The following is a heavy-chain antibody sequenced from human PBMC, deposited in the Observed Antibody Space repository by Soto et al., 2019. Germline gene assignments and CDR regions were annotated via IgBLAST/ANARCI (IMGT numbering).Heavy chain of an antibody. CDR1: GFTFSSYA. D-gene: IGHD6-19*01. V-gene: IGHV3-23*01. CDR2: ISGSGGST. CDR3: AKGRWVYNSGGDDAMDV. J-gene: IGHJ3*01. Sequence: EVQLLESGGGLVQPGGSLRLSCAASGFTFSSYAMSWVRQAPGKGLEWVSAISGSGGSTYYADSVKGRFTISRDNSKNTLYLQLNRLIDDDTAVYYCAKGRWVYNSGGDDAMDVWGQGTMVTVSS.